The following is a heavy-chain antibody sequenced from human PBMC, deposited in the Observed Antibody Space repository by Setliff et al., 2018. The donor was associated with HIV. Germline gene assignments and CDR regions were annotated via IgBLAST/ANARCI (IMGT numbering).Heavy chain of an antibody. CDR3: ARVKNIAVVILDAFDI. D-gene: IGHD6-19*01. Sequence: ASVKVSCKASGCSFSNYGLTWVRQAPGQGLEWMGWISTYSGDTSYAQNLQGRVTMTTDTSTTTGYMELRSLRSDDTAVYYCARVKNIAVVILDAFDIWGQGTVVTVSS. V-gene: IGHV1-18*01. J-gene: IGHJ3*02. CDR1: GCSFSNYG. CDR2: ISTYSGDT.